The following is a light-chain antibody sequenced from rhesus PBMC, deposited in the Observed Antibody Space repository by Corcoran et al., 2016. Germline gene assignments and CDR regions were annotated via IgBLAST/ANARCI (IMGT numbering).Light chain of an antibody. Sequence: DIQMTQSPSSLSASVGDTVTLTCRASESISTWLDWYQQKPGKPPKLLFYRASNFQVGVTSRFSGSGAGTDFNLTISSLQPEDSATYYCLQYYGSPFTFGPGTKVDIE. CDR3: LQYYGSPFT. CDR1: ESISTW. CDR2: RAS. J-gene: IGKJ3*01. V-gene: IGKV1-22*01.